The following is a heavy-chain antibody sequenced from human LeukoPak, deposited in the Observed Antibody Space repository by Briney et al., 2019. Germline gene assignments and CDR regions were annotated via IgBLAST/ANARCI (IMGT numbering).Heavy chain of an antibody. V-gene: IGHV3-23*01. D-gene: IGHD1-26*01. CDR1: GFTFTSYS. CDR2: ISGGGGST. CDR3: AEGGKWDVTPFDY. Sequence: GGSLRLSCAASGFTFTSYSMNWVRQAPGKGLEWVSTISGGGGSTYYADSVKGRFTISRDNSKNTLYLQVNSLRAEDTAVYYYAEGGKWDVTPFDYWGQGTLVTVSS. J-gene: IGHJ4*02.